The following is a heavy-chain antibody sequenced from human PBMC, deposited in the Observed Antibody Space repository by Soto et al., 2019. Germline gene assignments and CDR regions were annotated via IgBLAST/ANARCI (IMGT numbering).Heavy chain of an antibody. CDR3: AKRRERLWYFDY. D-gene: IGHD1-26*01. CDR2: ISSSSDYI. CDR1: GFTFSYYA. Sequence: EVQLVESGGGLVKPGGSLRLSCEVSGFTFSYYAMNWVRQAPGKGLEWVSSISSSSDYIYYADSVKGRFTISRDNSKNTLYLQMNSLRAEDTAMYYCAKRRERLWYFDYWGQGTLVTVSS. J-gene: IGHJ4*02. V-gene: IGHV3-21*04.